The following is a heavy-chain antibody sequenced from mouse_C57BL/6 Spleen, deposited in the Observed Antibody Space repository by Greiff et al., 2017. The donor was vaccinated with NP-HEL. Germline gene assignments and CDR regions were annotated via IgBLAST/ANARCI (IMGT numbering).Heavy chain of an antibody. Sequence: EVQLVESGEGLVKPGGSLKLSCAASGFTFSSNAMSWVRQTPEKRLEWVAYISSGGDYIYYADTVKGRFTISRDNARNTLYLQMSSLKSEDTAMYYCTRERKFTTGYFDVWGTGTTVTVSS. CDR1: GFTFSSNA. D-gene: IGHD6-1*01. CDR2: ISSGGDYI. CDR3: TRERKFTTGYFDV. V-gene: IGHV5-9-1*02. J-gene: IGHJ1*03.